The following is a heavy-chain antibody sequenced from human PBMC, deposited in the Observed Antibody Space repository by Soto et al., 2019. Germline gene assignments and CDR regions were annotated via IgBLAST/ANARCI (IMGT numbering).Heavy chain of an antibody. CDR3: ARRGDYDWYFDR. V-gene: IGHV4-39*01. J-gene: IGHJ2*01. D-gene: IGHD4-17*01. CDR1: GGSISTTNYY. CDR2: IYDSGST. Sequence: QLQLQESGPGLVKPSETLSLTCTISGGSISTTNYYWGWIRQPPGKGLEWIGTIYDSGSTYYNPSLKSRVTISVHTATNQFSLKLSSVTAADTAVYYCARRGDYDWYFDRWGRGPLVPVAS.